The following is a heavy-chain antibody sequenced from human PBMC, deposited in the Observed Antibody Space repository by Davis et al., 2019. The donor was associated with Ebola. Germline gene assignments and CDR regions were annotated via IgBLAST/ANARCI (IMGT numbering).Heavy chain of an antibody. CDR3: ARDGWADAFDI. V-gene: IGHV1-3*01. Sequence: ASSVKVSCKASGYTFTAYSMHWVRQAPGQRLEWMGWIHVANGNTRYSQNFQGRVAITRDTSASTAYMELSSLRSEDTAVYYCARDGWADAFDIWGQGTMVTVSS. CDR1: GYTFTAYS. J-gene: IGHJ3*02. D-gene: IGHD2-2*03. CDR2: IHVANGNT.